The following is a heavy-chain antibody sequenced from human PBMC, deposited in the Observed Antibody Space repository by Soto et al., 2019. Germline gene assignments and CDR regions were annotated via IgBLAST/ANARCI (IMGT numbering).Heavy chain of an antibody. CDR2: IWYDGSNK. V-gene: IGHV3-33*01. J-gene: IGHJ3*01. Sequence: QVQLVESGGGVVQPGRSLRLSCAASGFTFSSYDMHWVRQAPGKGLDWVAVIWYDGSNKDYADSVKGRFTISRDNSKNTLYLQINSLRGEDTSVYYCARGYGVKSGTFDFWGQGTMVTVSS. CDR1: GFTFSSYD. D-gene: IGHD4-17*01. CDR3: ARGYGVKSGTFDF.